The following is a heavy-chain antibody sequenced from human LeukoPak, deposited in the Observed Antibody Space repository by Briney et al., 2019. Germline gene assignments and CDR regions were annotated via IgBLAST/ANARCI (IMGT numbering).Heavy chain of an antibody. CDR2: IYYSGST. CDR1: GGSISSYY. J-gene: IGHJ3*02. V-gene: IGHV4-59*01. CDR3: ARERMIDDAFDI. Sequence: SETLSLTCTVSGGSISSYYWSWIRQPPGKGLEWIGYIYYSGSTNYNPSLKSRVTISVDTSKNQFSLKLSSVTAADTAVYYCARERMIDDAFDIWGQGTMVTVSS. D-gene: IGHD3-22*01.